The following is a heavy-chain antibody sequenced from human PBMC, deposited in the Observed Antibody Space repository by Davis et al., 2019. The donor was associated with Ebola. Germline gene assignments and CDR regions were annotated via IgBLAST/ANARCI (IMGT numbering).Heavy chain of an antibody. CDR2: ISSSGSTI. J-gene: IGHJ6*02. Sequence: GESLKISCAASGFTFSDYYMSWIRQAPGKGLEWVSYISSSGSTIYYADSVKGRFTISRDNAKNTLYLQMNSLRAEDTAVYYCARDQTPKSSGWYGDYYYYNMDVWGQGTTVTVSS. D-gene: IGHD6-19*01. V-gene: IGHV3-11*04. CDR1: GFTFSDYY. CDR3: ARDQTPKSSGWYGDYYYYNMDV.